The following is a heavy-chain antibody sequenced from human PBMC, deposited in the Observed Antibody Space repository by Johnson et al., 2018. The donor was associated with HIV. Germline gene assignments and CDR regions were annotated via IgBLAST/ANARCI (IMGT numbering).Heavy chain of an antibody. CDR1: GFTFSSYG. D-gene: IGHD3-16*01. CDR2: ISYDGSDK. CDR3: AGESRYTYDNDDVYLLQAFDV. J-gene: IGHJ3*01. V-gene: IGHV3-30*04. Sequence: QVQLVESGGGVVQPGRSLRLSCAASGFTFSSYGMHWVRQAPAKGLEWVAVISYDGSDKDYADSVKGRFTISRDSSKNTLYLQMNSLRIEDTAVYYCAGESRYTYDNDDVYLLQAFDVWGQGTMVTVSS.